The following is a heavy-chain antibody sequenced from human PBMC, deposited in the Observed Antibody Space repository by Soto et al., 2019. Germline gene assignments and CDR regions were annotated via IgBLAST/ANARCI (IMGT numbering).Heavy chain of an antibody. Sequence: KGLEWVSAISGSGGSTYYAYSVKVRFTISSYNSKTSLDLHIHRLRAEDTGVYYCAKGSRSGWYIFSSFDYWGQGTLVTVSS. J-gene: IGHJ4*02. CDR3: AKGSRSGWYIFSSFDY. D-gene: IGHD6-19*01. CDR2: ISGSGGST. V-gene: IGHV3-23*01.